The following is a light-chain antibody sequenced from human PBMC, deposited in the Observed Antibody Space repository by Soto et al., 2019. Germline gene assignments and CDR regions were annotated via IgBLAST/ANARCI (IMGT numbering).Light chain of an antibody. CDR2: SNN. V-gene: IGLV1-44*01. J-gene: IGLJ2*01. Sequence: QSVLTQPPSASGTPGQRVTISCSGSSSNIGSNTVNWYQQLPGTAPKVLMYSNNQRPSGVPDRFSGSKSGTSASLAISGLQSEDEADYYCAAWDDSLNGHVVFGGGTKVTVL. CDR1: SSNIGSNT. CDR3: AAWDDSLNGHVV.